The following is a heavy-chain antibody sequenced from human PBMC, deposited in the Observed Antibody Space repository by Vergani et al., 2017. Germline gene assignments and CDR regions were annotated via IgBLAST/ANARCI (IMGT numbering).Heavy chain of an antibody. CDR1: ESSFISNE. Sequence: EVQRVQSGADVKKPGESLKISCKYSESSFISNEIAWVRQMSGKGLQWMGNINPIDSKIAYSPSFQGQAIMSLDKSITTAYLQWRSLKASDTAIYYCTSNVPCGDGACLHFDHWGQGTQVTVSS. CDR2: INPIDSKI. J-gene: IGHJ4*02. V-gene: IGHV5-51*03. D-gene: IGHD2-21*01. CDR3: TSNVPCGDGACLHFDH.